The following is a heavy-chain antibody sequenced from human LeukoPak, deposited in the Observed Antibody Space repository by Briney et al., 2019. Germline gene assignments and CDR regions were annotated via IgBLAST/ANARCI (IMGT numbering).Heavy chain of an antibody. Sequence: GGSLRLSCAASGFTFSSYSMNWVRQAPGKGLEWVSSISSSSSYIYYADSVKGRFTISRDNAKNSLYLQMNSLRAEDTAVYYCAKDNQWLVQRGVDYWGQGTLVTVSS. D-gene: IGHD6-19*01. J-gene: IGHJ4*02. CDR2: ISSSSSYI. V-gene: IGHV3-21*01. CDR3: AKDNQWLVQRGVDY. CDR1: GFTFSSYS.